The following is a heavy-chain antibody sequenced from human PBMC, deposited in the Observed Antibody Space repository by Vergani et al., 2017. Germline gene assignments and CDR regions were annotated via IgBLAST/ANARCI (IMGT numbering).Heavy chain of an antibody. CDR2: IIPIFGTA. J-gene: IGHJ4*02. V-gene: IGHV1-69*01. Sequence: QVQLVQSGAEVKKPGSSVKVSCKASGGTFSIYAISWVRQAPGQGLEWMGGIIPIFGTAKYAQKFQGRVTITADESTSTAYLELSSLRSEDTAVYYCAGLAVAGNSLSESPYVIDYWGRGTLVTVSS. CDR1: GGTFSIYA. D-gene: IGHD6-19*01. CDR3: AGLAVAGNSLSESPYVIDY.